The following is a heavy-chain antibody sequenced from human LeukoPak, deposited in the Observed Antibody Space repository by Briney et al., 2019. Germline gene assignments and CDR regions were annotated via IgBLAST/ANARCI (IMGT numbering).Heavy chain of an antibody. D-gene: IGHD1-1*01. Sequence: SETLSLTCTVSGASISSYYWSWIRQPPGRGLEWIGFISNSGVPTYNPSLRSRVTISLDTSKNQFSLKLNSVTAADTAVYYCVSESRQLGNWGQGTLVTASS. J-gene: IGHJ4*02. CDR1: GASISSYY. CDR2: ISNSGVP. CDR3: VSESRQLGN. V-gene: IGHV4-4*08.